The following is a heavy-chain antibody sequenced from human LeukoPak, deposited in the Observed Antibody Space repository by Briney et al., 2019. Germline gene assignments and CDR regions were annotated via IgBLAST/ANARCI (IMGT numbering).Heavy chain of an antibody. Sequence: SETLSLTCTVSGGSISSYYWSWIRQPAGKGLEWIGRVYTSGSTNYNPSLKSRATMSVDTSKNQFSLKLSSVTAADTAVYYCVSLTRESPPRGNRDLWSGYSDYWGQGTLVTVSS. D-gene: IGHD3-3*01. CDR1: GGSISSYY. V-gene: IGHV4-4*07. CDR2: VYTSGST. J-gene: IGHJ4*02. CDR3: VSLTRESPPRGNRDLWSGYSDY.